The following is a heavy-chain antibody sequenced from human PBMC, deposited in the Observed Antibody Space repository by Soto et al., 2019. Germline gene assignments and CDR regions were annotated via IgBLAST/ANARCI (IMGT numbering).Heavy chain of an antibody. J-gene: IGHJ6*01. V-gene: IGHV5-10-1*01. CDR2: IDPSDSYT. CDR3: ARSFDSTSTYGMDV. Sequence: PGESLITSRKGPGYPFTTYWINWVLQMPGKGLECMGRIDPSDSYTKYSPSFQGHVITSADKSISTAYLHWSSLKASDTAIYYCARSFDSTSTYGMDVWGQGTTVTVSS. D-gene: IGHD2-2*01. CDR1: GYPFTTYW.